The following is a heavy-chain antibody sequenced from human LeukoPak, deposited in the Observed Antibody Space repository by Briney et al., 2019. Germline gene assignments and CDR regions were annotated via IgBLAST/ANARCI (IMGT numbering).Heavy chain of an antibody. Sequence: GGSLRLSCAASGFTVSSNYMSWVRQAPGKGLEWVSVIYSDGSTYYADSVKGRFTISRDNSKNTLYLQMNSLRAEDTAVYYCARDIYGANPFDYWGQGTLATVSS. CDR2: IYSDGST. V-gene: IGHV3-53*01. CDR1: GFTVSSNY. D-gene: IGHD4-23*01. CDR3: ARDIYGANPFDY. J-gene: IGHJ4*02.